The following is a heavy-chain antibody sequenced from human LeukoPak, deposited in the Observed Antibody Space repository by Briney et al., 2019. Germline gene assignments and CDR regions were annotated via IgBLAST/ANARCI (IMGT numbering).Heavy chain of an antibody. CDR3: ARGGNSNAFDM. J-gene: IGHJ3*02. Sequence: SVEVSCKASGGTFTRYSISWVRLAPGQGLEWMGGINPFFGTPDYARKFQGRLTISRDESTSTAYMELSTLRSEDTAVYFCARGGNSNAFDMWGQGTLVTVSS. V-gene: IGHV1-69*05. CDR2: INPFFGTP. CDR1: GGTFTRYS. D-gene: IGHD4-23*01.